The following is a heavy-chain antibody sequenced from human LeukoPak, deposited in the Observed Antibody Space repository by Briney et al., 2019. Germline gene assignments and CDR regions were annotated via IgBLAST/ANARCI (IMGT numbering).Heavy chain of an antibody. V-gene: IGHV3-69-1*01. D-gene: IGHD3-10*02. CDR2: IGSNNKP. CDR1: GFTFSASS. CDR3: ARDLHDYVAMDV. J-gene: IGHJ6*02. Sequence: GGSLRLSCEASGFTFSASSMTWVRQAPGQGLEWVSSIGSNNKPHYSESVKGRFAISRDNSNSTLFLQLNSLRAENTALYYCARDLHDYVAMDVWGQGTTVTVSS.